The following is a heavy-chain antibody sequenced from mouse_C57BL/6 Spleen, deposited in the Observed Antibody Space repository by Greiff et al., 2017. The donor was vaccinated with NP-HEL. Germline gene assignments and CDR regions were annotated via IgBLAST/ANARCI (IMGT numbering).Heavy chain of an antibody. D-gene: IGHD1-1*01. CDR3: AEGAYYYGSSFAY. J-gene: IGHJ3*01. V-gene: IGHV1-64*01. Sequence: QVQLQQPGAELVKPGASVKLSCKASGYTFTSYWMHWVKQRPGQGLEWIGMIHPNSGSTNYNEKFKSKATLTVDKSSSTAYMQLSSLTSEDSAVYYCAEGAYYYGSSFAYWGQGTLVTVSA. CDR1: GYTFTSYW. CDR2: IHPNSGST.